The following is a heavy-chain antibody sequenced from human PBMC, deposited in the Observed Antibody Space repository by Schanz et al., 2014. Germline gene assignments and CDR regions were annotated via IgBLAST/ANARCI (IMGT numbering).Heavy chain of an antibody. Sequence: QVQLAESGGGVVQPGRSLRLSCAASGFTFSNHGMHWVRQSPGKGLEWVALIWYDGSNEYYADSVKDRFTISRDNPKKTLYLQMNSLRAEDTAVYYCARDHQWLARYYMDVWGKGTTVTVSS. CDR1: GFTFSNHG. J-gene: IGHJ6*03. CDR2: IWYDGSNE. V-gene: IGHV3-33*01. CDR3: ARDHQWLARYYMDV. D-gene: IGHD6-19*01.